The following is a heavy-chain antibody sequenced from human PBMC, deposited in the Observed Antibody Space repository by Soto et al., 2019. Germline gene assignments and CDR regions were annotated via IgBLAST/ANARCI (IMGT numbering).Heavy chain of an antibody. D-gene: IGHD2-8*02. CDR1: GFTVSTYG. CDR3: TGEGASGY. J-gene: IGHJ4*02. CDR2: ISRAGGTK. Sequence: QVPLVESGGGVVQPGRSLRLSCAVSGFTVSTYGMHWVRQAPGKGLEWEAVISRAGGTKYYAESVKGRFTISRDNSRKTLFLEMNSLGGDDMAVYYCTGEGASGYWGQGTLVTVSS. V-gene: IGHV3-30*03.